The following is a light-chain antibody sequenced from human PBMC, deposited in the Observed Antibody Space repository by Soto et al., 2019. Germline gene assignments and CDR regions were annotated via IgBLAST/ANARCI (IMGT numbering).Light chain of an antibody. V-gene: IGLV1-40*01. Sequence: QSVLTQPPSEPGAPGQRITISCTGSSSNIGAGYDIHWYQQLPGTAPKLLIYGNSNRPSGVPDRFSGSKSGTSASLAIIGLQVEDEADYYCQSYDSNLSGVVFGGGTKLTVL. CDR1: SSNIGAGYD. CDR2: GNS. CDR3: QSYDSNLSGVV. J-gene: IGLJ2*01.